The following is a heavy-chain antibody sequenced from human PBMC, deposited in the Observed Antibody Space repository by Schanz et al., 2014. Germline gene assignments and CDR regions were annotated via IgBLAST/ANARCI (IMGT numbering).Heavy chain of an antibody. CDR3: AKQFLSYYFYGMDV. Sequence: EVQLVESGGGLVQPGRSLRLSCAASGYTFSSNAMSWVRQAPGKGLEWVSTISGSGGSTYYADSVKGRFTISRDNSKNTVYLQMDSLRPEDTAVYYCAKQFLSYYFYGMDVWGQGTTVSVSS. CDR2: ISGSGGST. CDR1: GYTFSSNA. J-gene: IGHJ6*02. V-gene: IGHV3-23*04.